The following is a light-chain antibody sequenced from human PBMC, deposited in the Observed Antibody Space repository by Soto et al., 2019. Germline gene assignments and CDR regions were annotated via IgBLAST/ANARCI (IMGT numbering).Light chain of an antibody. V-gene: IGLV1-47*01. CDR2: RNN. J-gene: IGLJ3*02. Sequence: QSVLTQPPSASGTPGQRVTISCSGGSSNIGSNYVYWYQQVPGTAPKLLVYRNNQRPSGVPALFSGSKSGTSASLAISGLRSEDEADYYRAAWDDSLSGVVFGGGTKLTVL. CDR1: SSNIGSNY. CDR3: AAWDDSLSGVV.